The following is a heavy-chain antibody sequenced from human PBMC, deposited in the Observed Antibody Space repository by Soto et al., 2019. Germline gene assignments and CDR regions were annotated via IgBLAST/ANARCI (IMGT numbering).Heavy chain of an antibody. CDR1: GFTFSDCY. Sequence: GGSLRLSCAASGFTFSDCYMSWIRQAPGKGLEWVSYISSSGSTIYYADSVKGRFTISRDNAKNSLYLQMNSLRAEDTAVYYCARELAAAGPPSYFDYWGQGTLVTVSS. CDR2: ISSSGSTI. CDR3: ARELAAAGPPSYFDY. J-gene: IGHJ4*02. D-gene: IGHD6-13*01. V-gene: IGHV3-11*01.